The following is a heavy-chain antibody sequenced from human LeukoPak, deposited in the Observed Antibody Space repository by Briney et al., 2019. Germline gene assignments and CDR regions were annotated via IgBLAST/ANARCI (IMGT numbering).Heavy chain of an antibody. J-gene: IGHJ4*02. CDR3: AKDLGTFQPDY. V-gene: IGHV3-30*09. Sequence: GGSLKLSCAASKFTFSSFAIHWVRQAPGKGLEWVALISFDGGNTLYADSVKGRFAISRDNSKNTLYLQMNSLRAEDTAVYYCAKDLGTFQPDYWGQGTLVTVSS. D-gene: IGHD2-2*01. CDR2: ISFDGGNT. CDR1: KFTFSSFA.